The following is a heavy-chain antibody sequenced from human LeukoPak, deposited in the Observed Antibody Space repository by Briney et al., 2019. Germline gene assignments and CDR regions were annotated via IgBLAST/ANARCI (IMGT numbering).Heavy chain of an antibody. V-gene: IGHV4-39*01. Sequence: SETLSLTCTVSGGSISSSSYYWGWIRQPPGKGLEWIGSIYYSGSTYYNPSLKSRVTISVDTSKNQFSLKLSSVTAADTAVYYCADLGLVVIGAFDIWGQGTTVTVSS. D-gene: IGHD3-22*01. CDR2: IYYSGST. J-gene: IGHJ3*02. CDR1: GGSISSSSYY. CDR3: ADLGLVVIGAFDI.